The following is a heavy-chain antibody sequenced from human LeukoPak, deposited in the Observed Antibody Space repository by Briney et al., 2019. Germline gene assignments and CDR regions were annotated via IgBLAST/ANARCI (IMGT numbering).Heavy chain of an antibody. Sequence: ASVKVSCKASGYTFTSYGISWVRQAPGQGLEWMGWISPYNGNTNYAQKLQGRVTMTTDTSTSTAYMELRSLRSDDTAVYYCARADYDILTGPRPNFDYWGQGTLVTVSS. J-gene: IGHJ4*02. V-gene: IGHV1-18*01. CDR3: ARADYDILTGPRPNFDY. CDR1: GYTFTSYG. CDR2: ISPYNGNT. D-gene: IGHD3-9*01.